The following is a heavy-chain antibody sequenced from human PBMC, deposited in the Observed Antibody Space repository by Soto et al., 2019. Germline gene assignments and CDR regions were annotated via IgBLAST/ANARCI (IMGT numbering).Heavy chain of an antibody. CDR2: ISGSGGST. Sequence: GGSLRLSCAASGFTFSSYAMSWVRQAPGKGLEWVSAISGSGGSTYYADSVKGRFTISRDNSKNTLYLQMNSLRAEDTAVYYCANGDLNVATIFGVPWAWFDPWGQGTLVTVSS. D-gene: IGHD3-3*01. J-gene: IGHJ5*02. CDR1: GFTFSSYA. CDR3: ANGDLNVATIFGVPWAWFDP. V-gene: IGHV3-23*01.